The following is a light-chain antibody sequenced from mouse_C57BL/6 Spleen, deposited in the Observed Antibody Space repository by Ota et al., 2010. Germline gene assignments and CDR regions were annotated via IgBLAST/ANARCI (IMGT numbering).Light chain of an antibody. CDR3: QNDHSYPYT. J-gene: IGKJ2*01. CDR2: GAS. Sequence: IVMTQSPSSLTVTAGEKVTMSCKSSQSLLDSGNQKNYLTWYQQNPGQPPKLLIYGASTRESGVPDRFTGSGSGIDFTLTISSVQAEDLAVYYCQNDHSYPYTFGGGTKLEIK. CDR1: QSLLDSGNQKNY. V-gene: IGKV8-28*01.